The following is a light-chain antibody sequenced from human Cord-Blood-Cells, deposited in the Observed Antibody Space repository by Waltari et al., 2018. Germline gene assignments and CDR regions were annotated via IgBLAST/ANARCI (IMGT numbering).Light chain of an antibody. J-gene: IGLJ1*01. Sequence: QSALTQPRSVSGSPGQSVPIPCTGTSSAVGGYNYVSWYQQHPGKAPKLMIYDVSKWPSGVPDRFSGSKSGNTASLTISGLQAEDEADYYCCSYAGSYTYVFGTGTKVTVL. CDR1: SSAVGGYNY. CDR2: DVS. CDR3: CSYAGSYTYV. V-gene: IGLV2-11*01.